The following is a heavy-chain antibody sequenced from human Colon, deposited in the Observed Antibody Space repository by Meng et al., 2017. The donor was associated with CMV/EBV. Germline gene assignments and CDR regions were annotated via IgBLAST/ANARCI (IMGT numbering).Heavy chain of an antibody. J-gene: IGHJ3*02. D-gene: IGHD3-22*01. V-gene: IGHV3-7*01. CDR1: GFTFSTSA. CDR3: ASQGKYYYDSTNYHDAFDI. Sequence: GESLKISCVVSGFTFSTSAMHWVRQAPGKGLEWVAKIKDDGSQKYYLDSLKGRFTISRDNAKNSLYLQMNSLRAEDTAVYYCASQGKYYYDSTNYHDAFDIWGQGTMVTVSS. CDR2: IKDDGSQK.